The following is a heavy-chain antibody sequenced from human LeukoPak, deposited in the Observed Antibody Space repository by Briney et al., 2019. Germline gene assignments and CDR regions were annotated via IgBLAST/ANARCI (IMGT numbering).Heavy chain of an antibody. V-gene: IGHV3-48*03. CDR2: ISFSGSTI. CDR1: GFTFSSYE. Sequence: GGSLRLSCAASGFTFSSYEMNWVRQAPGKGLEWVSYISFSGSTIYYADSVKGRFTISRDNAKNSLYVQMYSLRAEDTAVYYCARGGYYDSSGYYYVGYFHHWGQGTLVTVSS. J-gene: IGHJ1*01. CDR3: ARGGYYDSSGYYYVGYFHH. D-gene: IGHD3-22*01.